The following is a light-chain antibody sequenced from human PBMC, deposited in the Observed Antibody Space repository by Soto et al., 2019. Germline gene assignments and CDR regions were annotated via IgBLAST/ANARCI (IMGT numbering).Light chain of an antibody. CDR2: KAS. J-gene: IGKJ4*01. Sequence: DIQMTQSPSILSASVGDRVTITCRASQSISSWLAWYQQKPGKAPNLLIHKASHLESGVPSRFSGSGSGTEFTLTISSLQPGDFATYYCQRYNSAPQLTFGGGTKVDIK. CDR3: QRYNSAPQLT. CDR1: QSISSW. V-gene: IGKV1-5*03.